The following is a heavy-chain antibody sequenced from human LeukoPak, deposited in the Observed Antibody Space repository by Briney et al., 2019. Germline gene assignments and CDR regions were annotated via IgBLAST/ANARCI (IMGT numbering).Heavy chain of an antibody. Sequence: GDSGKVSCKASGYTFTSYDINWVRQATGQGLEWMGWMNPHSGNTGYAQKFQGRVTITRNTFISTAYMELSSLRSEDTAVYYCARGRRDIVVVVAAVDAFGIWGQGTMVTVSS. CDR1: GYTFTSYD. J-gene: IGHJ3*02. V-gene: IGHV1-8*03. CDR2: MNPHSGNT. CDR3: ARGRRDIVVVVAAVDAFGI. D-gene: IGHD2-15*01.